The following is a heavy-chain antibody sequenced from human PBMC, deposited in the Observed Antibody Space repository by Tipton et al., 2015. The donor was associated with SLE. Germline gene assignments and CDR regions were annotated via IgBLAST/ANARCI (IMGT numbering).Heavy chain of an antibody. V-gene: IGHV3-23*01. Sequence: GSLRLSCAASGFMFSSYVMSWVRQAPGKGLEWVSAINPSGYMTSYADSVQGRFTISRDNSENTVYLQMSSLRDDDTAVYYCANYARRREGIKYFFERNEGDRWDYYFGVDVWGRGTTVIVSS. CDR2: INPSGYMT. D-gene: IGHD5-12*01. J-gene: IGHJ6*02. CDR1: GFMFSSYV. CDR3: ANYARRREGIKYFFERNEGDRWDYYFGVDV.